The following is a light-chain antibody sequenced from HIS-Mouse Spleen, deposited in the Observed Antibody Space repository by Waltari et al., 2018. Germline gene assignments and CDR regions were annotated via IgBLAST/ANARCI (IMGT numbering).Light chain of an antibody. Sequence: QSVLTQPPSASGTPGQRVTISCSGSSSNIGSNYVYWYQQLPGTAPKLLILRNNQRPSGVPDRFSGSKSGTSASLAISGLRSEDEADYYCAAWDDSLSGPWVFGGGTKLTVL. CDR1: SSNIGSNY. CDR2: RNN. CDR3: AAWDDSLSGPWV. V-gene: IGLV1-47*01. J-gene: IGLJ3*02.